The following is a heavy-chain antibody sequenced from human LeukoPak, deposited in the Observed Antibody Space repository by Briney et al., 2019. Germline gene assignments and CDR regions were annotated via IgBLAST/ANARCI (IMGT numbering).Heavy chain of an antibody. V-gene: IGHV3-30*02. D-gene: IGHD3-10*01. CDR2: IRYDGSNK. Sequence: GGSLRLSCAASGFTFSSYGMHWVRQAPGKGLEWVAFIRYDGSNKYYADSVKGRFTISRDNSQSTLYLQMNSLRTGDTAIYYCAKQIDGSGTFLYPKYFDYWGQGTLVTVSS. CDR3: AKQIDGSGTFLYPKYFDY. CDR1: GFTFSSYG. J-gene: IGHJ4*02.